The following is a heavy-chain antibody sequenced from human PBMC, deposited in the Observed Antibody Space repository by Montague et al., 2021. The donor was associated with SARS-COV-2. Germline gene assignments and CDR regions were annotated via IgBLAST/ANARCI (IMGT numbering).Heavy chain of an antibody. CDR2: ISNSGDTK. CDR3: ARAGEDYYYDSSGFLY. V-gene: IGHV3-48*03. J-gene: IGHJ4*02. CDR1: GFIFSSYE. D-gene: IGHD3-22*01. Sequence: SLRLSCAASGFIFSSYEMNWVRQAPGMGLEWVSYISNSGDTKYYADSVKGRFTISRDNAKNSLYLQMSSLRAEDTAVYYCARAGEDYYYDSSGFLYWGQGILVTVSS.